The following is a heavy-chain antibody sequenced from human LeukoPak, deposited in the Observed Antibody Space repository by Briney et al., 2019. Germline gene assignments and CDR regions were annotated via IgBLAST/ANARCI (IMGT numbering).Heavy chain of an antibody. Sequence: KPSETLSLTCAVYGGSFSGYYWSWIRQPPGKGLEWIGEINHSGSTNYNPSLKSRVTISVDTSKNQFSLKLSSVTAADTAVYYCARRYDYVWGSYRSLKKTNWFDPWGQGTLVTVSS. CDR3: ARRYDYVWGSYRSLKKTNWFDP. D-gene: IGHD3-16*02. V-gene: IGHV4-34*01. CDR2: INHSGST. J-gene: IGHJ5*02. CDR1: GGSFSGYY.